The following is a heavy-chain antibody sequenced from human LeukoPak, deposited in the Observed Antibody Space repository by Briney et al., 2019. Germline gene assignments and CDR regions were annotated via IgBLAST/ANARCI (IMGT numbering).Heavy chain of an antibody. CDR3: ARMYSSGWSPYFDY. Sequence: PSETLSLTCAVYGGSFSGYYWSWIRQPPGKGLEWIGEINHSGSTNYNPSLKSRVTISVDTSKNQFSLKLSSVTAADTAVYYCARMYSSGWSPYFDYWGQGTLVTVSS. J-gene: IGHJ4*02. CDR1: GGSFSGYY. V-gene: IGHV4-34*01. CDR2: INHSGST. D-gene: IGHD6-19*01.